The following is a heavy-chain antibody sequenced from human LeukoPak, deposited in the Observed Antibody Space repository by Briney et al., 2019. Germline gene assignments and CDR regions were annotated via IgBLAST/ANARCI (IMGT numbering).Heavy chain of an antibody. J-gene: IGHJ4*02. V-gene: IGHV3-20*04. Sequence: GALRLSCAASGFTFDDYGMSWVRPAPGKGLEWVSGINWDGGYTGYGDSVKGRFTISRDNAKNSLYLQMNSLRAEDTALYYCARDSDYDILTGPIDYWGQGTLVTVSS. CDR1: GFTFDDYG. D-gene: IGHD3-9*01. CDR3: ARDSDYDILTGPIDY. CDR2: INWDGGYT.